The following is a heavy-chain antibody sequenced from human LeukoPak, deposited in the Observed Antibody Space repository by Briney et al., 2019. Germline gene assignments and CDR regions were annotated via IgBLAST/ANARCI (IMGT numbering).Heavy chain of an antibody. Sequence: ASVKVSCKTSGYSFNSHHVHWVRQAPGQGLEWMGIINPSGGSTSYAQKFQGRVTMTRDTSTSTVYMELSSLRSEDTAVYYCAGVGQSRLDYWGQGTLVTVSS. V-gene: IGHV1-46*02. CDR1: GYSFNSHH. CDR2: INPSGGST. J-gene: IGHJ4*02. CDR3: AGVGQSRLDY. D-gene: IGHD3-10*01.